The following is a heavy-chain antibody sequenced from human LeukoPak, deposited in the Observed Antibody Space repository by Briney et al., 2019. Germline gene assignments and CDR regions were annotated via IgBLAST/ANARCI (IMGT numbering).Heavy chain of an antibody. CDR3: ARGLLWFGEPSYYFDY. J-gene: IGHJ4*02. Sequence: PGGSLRLSCAASGFTVSSNYMSWVRQAPGKGLEWVSVIYSGGSTYYADSVKGRFTISRDNSKNTLYLQMNSLRAEDTAGYYCARGLLWFGEPSYYFDYWGQGTLVTVSS. D-gene: IGHD3-10*01. CDR1: GFTVSSNY. CDR2: IYSGGST. V-gene: IGHV3-53*01.